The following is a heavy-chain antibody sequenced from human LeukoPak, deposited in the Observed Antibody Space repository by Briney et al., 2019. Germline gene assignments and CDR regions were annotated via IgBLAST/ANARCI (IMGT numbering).Heavy chain of an antibody. CDR2: IYYSGTT. D-gene: IGHD6-6*01. CDR3: ARHKDGSSLCDY. Sequence: PSETLSLTCTVSGGSISSSGYYWTWIRQPPGKGLEWIGNIYYSGTTYYNPSLKSRVTISVDTSKNQFSLNLSSVTAADTAVYYCARHKDGSSLCDYWGQGTLVTATS. V-gene: IGHV4-39*01. CDR1: GGSISSSGYY. J-gene: IGHJ4*02.